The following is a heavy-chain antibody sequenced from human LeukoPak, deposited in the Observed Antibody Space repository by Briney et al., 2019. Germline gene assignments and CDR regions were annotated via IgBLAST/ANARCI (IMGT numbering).Heavy chain of an antibody. J-gene: IGHJ6*03. Sequence: ASVKVSCKASGYTFTSYDINWVRHATGQGHELMGWMNINSGNTGYAQEFQGRVTITRNTSISTAYMELSSLRSEDTAVYYCARGHRIHGDASYYYYYYYMDVWGKGTAVTVSS. V-gene: IGHV1-8*03. CDR1: GYTFTSYD. D-gene: IGHD4-17*01. CDR2: MNINSGNT. CDR3: ARGHRIHGDASYYYYYYYMDV.